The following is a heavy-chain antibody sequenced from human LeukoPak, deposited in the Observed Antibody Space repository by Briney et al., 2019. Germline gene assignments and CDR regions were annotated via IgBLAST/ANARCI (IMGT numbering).Heavy chain of an antibody. D-gene: IGHD6-6*01. V-gene: IGHV4-59*01. CDR2: IYYSGST. J-gene: IGHJ4*02. CDR1: GGSISSYY. CDR3: ARWDSGRGYSSSAHFDY. Sequence: PSETLSLTCTVSGGSISSYYWSWIRQPPGKGLEWIGYIYYSGSTNYNPSLKSRVTISVDTSKNQFSLKLSSVTAADTAVYYCARWDSGRGYSSSAHFDYWGQGTLVTVSS.